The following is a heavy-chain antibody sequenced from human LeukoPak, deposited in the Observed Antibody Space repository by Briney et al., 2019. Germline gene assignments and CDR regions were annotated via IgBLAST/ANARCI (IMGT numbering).Heavy chain of an antibody. CDR3: ARALMPSGYYDSSGYYTGWFDP. Sequence: PSETLSLTCTVSGGSISSGGYYWSWNRQHPGKGLEWIGYIYYSGSTYYNPSLKSRVTISVDTSKNQFSLKLSSVTAADTAVYYCARALMPSGYYDSSGYYTGWFDPWGQGTLVTVSS. J-gene: IGHJ5*02. CDR1: GGSISSGGYY. D-gene: IGHD3-22*01. CDR2: IYYSGST. V-gene: IGHV4-31*03.